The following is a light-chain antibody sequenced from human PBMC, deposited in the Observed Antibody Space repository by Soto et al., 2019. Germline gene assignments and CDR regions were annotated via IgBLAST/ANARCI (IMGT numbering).Light chain of an antibody. V-gene: IGKV3-15*01. Sequence: EIVLTQSPATLSLSPGERATLSCRASQSVATNLAWYQQRPGQAPRLLIYGASKRAIGLPARFSGSGSGTEFTLTISSLQSEDFAVYYCQQYNDWPQTLGQGTKVDIK. J-gene: IGKJ1*01. CDR3: QQYNDWPQT. CDR2: GAS. CDR1: QSVATN.